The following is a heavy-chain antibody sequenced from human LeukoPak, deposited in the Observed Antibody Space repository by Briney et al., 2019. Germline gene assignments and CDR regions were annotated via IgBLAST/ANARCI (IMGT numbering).Heavy chain of an antibody. CDR3: ARAWSSSWYRGYYYYGMDV. D-gene: IGHD6-13*01. Sequence: PSETLSLTCAVYGGSFSGYYWSWIRQPPGKGLEWIGYIYYSGSTNYNPSLKSRVTISVDTSKNQFSLKLSSVTAADTAVYYCARAWSSSWYRGYYYYGMDVWGQGTTVTVSS. J-gene: IGHJ6*02. V-gene: IGHV4-59*01. CDR2: IYYSGST. CDR1: GGSFSGYY.